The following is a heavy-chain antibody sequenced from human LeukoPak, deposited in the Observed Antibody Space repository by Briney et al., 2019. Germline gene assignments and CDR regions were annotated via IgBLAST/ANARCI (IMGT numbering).Heavy chain of an antibody. D-gene: IGHD3-9*01. CDR2: IYHRGST. J-gene: IGHJ5*02. V-gene: IGHV4-38-2*02. Sequence: SETLSLTCTVSGYSISNGYYWGWIRQPPGKGLEWVGSIYHRGSTYYNPSLRSRVTISLDRSKKKFSLKLSSVTAADTAVYYCARAVSFVGTRYFDWPIPSDWFDPWGQGTLVTVSS. CDR3: ARAVSFVGTRYFDWPIPSDWFDP. CDR1: GYSISNGYY.